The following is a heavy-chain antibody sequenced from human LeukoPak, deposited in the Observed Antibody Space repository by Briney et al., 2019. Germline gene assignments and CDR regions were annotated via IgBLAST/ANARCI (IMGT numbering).Heavy chain of an antibody. CDR2: INPNSGGT. D-gene: IGHD3-10*01. V-gene: IGHV1-2*02. CDR1: GYTFTGYY. CDR3: AVTMVRGVIGYFDY. J-gene: IGHJ4*02. Sequence: ASVKVSCKASGYTFTGYYMHWVRQAPGQGLEWMGWINPNSGGTNYAQKFQGRVTMTRDTSIRTAYMELSRLRSDDTAVYYCAVTMVRGVIGYFDYWGQGTLVTVSS.